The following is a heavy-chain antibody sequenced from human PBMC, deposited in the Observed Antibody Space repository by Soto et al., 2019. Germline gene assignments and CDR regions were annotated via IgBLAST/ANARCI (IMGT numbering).Heavy chain of an antibody. CDR3: ARGFAAGHDSTPDG. V-gene: IGHV3-23*01. CDR1: GFNFSSFA. D-gene: IGHD3-10*01. Sequence: GGSLRLSYAASGFNFSSFAMSWVRQAPGEGLDWVSAISGSGGSTYSADSVKGRFTISRDNSKNTLYLQMSSLRAEDTAVDCCARGFAAGHDSTPDGGGQGSLIIVCS. CDR2: ISGSGGST. J-gene: IGHJ4*02.